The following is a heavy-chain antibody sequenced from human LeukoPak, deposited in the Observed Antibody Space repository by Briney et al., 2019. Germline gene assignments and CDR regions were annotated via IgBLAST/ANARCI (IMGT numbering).Heavy chain of an antibody. J-gene: IGHJ3*02. D-gene: IGHD2-2*01. CDR1: GFTFSSYA. CDR3: AKLIVVPAALHDAFDI. CDR2: ISGSGGST. Sequence: RGSLRLSCAASGFTFSSYAMSWVRQAPGKGLEWVSAISGSGGSTYYADSVKGRFTISRDNSKNTLYLQMNSLRAEDTAVYYCAKLIVVPAALHDAFDIWGQGTMVTVSS. V-gene: IGHV3-23*01.